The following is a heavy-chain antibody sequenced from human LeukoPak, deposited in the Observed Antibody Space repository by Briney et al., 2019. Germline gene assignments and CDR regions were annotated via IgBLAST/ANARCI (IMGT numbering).Heavy chain of an antibody. CDR3: AKRDSSDYYPYYFDH. Sequence: PGGSLRVSCAASGFTFSNYNMAWVRQAPGKGLEWVSAISASGGSTYYADSMKGRFTISRDNSKNTLYLQMNSLRVEDTAVYYCAKRDSSDYYPYYFDHWGQGTLVTVSS. D-gene: IGHD3-22*01. V-gene: IGHV3-23*01. CDR1: GFTFSNYN. CDR2: ISASGGST. J-gene: IGHJ4*02.